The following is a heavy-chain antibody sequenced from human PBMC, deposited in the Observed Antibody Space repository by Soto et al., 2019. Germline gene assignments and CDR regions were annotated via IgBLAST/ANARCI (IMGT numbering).Heavy chain of an antibody. CDR2: ISSSSSYI. J-gene: IGHJ3*02. V-gene: IGHV3-21*01. D-gene: IGHD6-19*01. CDR3: ARVAGNLGLGAFDI. CDR1: GFTFSSYS. Sequence: EVQLVESGGGLVKPGGSLRLSCAASGFTFSSYSMNWVRQAPGKGLEWVSSISSSSSYIYYADSVKGRFTISSDNAKNALYLQMNSLRAEDTAVYYCARVAGNLGLGAFDIWGQGTMVTVSS.